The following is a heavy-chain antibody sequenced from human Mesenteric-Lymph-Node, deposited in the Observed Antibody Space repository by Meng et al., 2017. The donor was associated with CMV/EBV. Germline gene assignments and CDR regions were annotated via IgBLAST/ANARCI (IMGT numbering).Heavy chain of an antibody. J-gene: IGHJ4*02. D-gene: IGHD1-26*01. CDR2: IYYSGST. CDR1: GGSISSSSYY. CDR3: ARDYDRYTGSFLDY. V-gene: IGHV4-39*07. Sequence: SETLSLTCTVSGGSISSSSYYWGWIRQPPGKGLEWIGSIYYSGSTYYNPSLKSRVTISVDTSKNQFSLKLSSVTAADTAVYYCARDYDRYTGSFLDYWGQGALVTVSS.